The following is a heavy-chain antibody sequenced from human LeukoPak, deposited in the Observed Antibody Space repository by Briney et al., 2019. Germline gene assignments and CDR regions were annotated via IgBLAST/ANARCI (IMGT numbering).Heavy chain of an antibody. CDR3: ARGLVPGYGSGSYPLIDY. J-gene: IGHJ4*02. D-gene: IGHD3-10*01. Sequence: GASVKVSCKASGYTFTSYDINWVRQATGQGLEWMGGMNPNSGNTGYAQKFQGRVTMTRNTSISTAYMGLSSLRSEDTAVYYCARGLVPGYGSGSYPLIDYWGQGTLVTVSS. CDR2: MNPNSGNT. V-gene: IGHV1-8*02. CDR1: GYTFTSYD.